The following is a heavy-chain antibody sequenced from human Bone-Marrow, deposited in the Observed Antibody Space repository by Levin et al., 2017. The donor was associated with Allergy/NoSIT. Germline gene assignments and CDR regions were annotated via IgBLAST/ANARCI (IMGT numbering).Heavy chain of an antibody. V-gene: IGHV1-46*01. CDR1: GYTFTHYY. CDR2: INPLTGNS. CDR3: ATQGATYFGSGNWFDP. J-gene: IGHJ5*02. Sequence: GGSLRLSCKASGYTFTHYYVHWVRQAPGQGLEWMAMINPLTGNSDYAQSFQGRLTVTRDTSTNTVYMELTTLVSTDTAVYYCATQGATYFGSGNWFDPWGQGTLVTVSS. D-gene: IGHD3-10*01.